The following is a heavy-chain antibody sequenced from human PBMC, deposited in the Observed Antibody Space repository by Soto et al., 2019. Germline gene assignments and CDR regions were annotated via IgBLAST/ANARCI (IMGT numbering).Heavy chain of an antibody. D-gene: IGHD1-1*01. J-gene: IGHJ5*02. CDR3: ARDARKIGTTVWFDH. V-gene: IGHV1-69*12. CDR1: GGTFSSYG. Sequence: QVQLVQSGAEVKKPGSSVKVSCKASGGTFSSYGISWVRQAPGQGLEWMGAIIPISGTTNYAQKFQGRVTITADESMSTVYMELSSLGSEDTAVYYCARDARKIGTTVWFDHWGQGTLVTVSS. CDR2: IIPISGTT.